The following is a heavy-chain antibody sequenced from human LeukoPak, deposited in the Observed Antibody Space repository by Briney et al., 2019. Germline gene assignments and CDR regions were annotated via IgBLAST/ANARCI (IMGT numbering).Heavy chain of an antibody. CDR1: GDSVSSKNGA. V-gene: IGHV6-1*01. CDR3: ARDFGTTGWHTFDY. D-gene: IGHD6-19*01. Sequence: SQTLSLTSVVSGDSVSSKNGAWNWIRQSPSRGLEWLGRTYYRSKWYNDYAESMEGRMTISQDTSKNQYSLHLNSVTPDDTAVYYCARDFGTTGWHTFDYWGQGTLVTVSS. CDR2: TYYRSKWYN. J-gene: IGHJ4*02.